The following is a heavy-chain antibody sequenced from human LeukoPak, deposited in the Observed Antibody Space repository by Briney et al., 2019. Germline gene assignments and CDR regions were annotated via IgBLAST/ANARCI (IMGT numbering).Heavy chain of an antibody. CDR2: VSGSGGST. CDR1: GFTFSTYA. J-gene: IGHJ5*02. Sequence: PGGSLRFYSAASGFTFSTYAMSWVRQAPGKGLEWVSTVSGSGGSTFYADSVKGRFTISRDNSKNTLYLQMSSLRAEDTAVYFCAKGSDYYGSGSYFNSNWFDPWGQGTLVTVSS. D-gene: IGHD3-10*01. V-gene: IGHV3-23*01. CDR3: AKGSDYYGSGSYFNSNWFDP.